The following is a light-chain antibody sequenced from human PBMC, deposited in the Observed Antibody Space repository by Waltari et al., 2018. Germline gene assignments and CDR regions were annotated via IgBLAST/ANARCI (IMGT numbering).Light chain of an antibody. Sequence: SYVLTQAPSVSVAPGQTAGITCGGHNIGSKSVHWYQQKPGQAPVLVVHDDTDRPSGIPERCPGANSGNTATLTISRVEAGDEADYYCQVWERTNDQVVFGGGTKLTVL. CDR2: DDT. V-gene: IGLV3-21*02. CDR1: NIGSKS. CDR3: QVWERTNDQVV. J-gene: IGLJ2*01.